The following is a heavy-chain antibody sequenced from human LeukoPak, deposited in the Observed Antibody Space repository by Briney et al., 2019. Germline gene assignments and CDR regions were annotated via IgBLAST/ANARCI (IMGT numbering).Heavy chain of an antibody. V-gene: IGHV2-70*11. D-gene: IGHD6-19*01. Sequence: SGPTLVXPTQTLTLTCTFSGFSLSTSGMCVSWIRQSPGKAQEWLARIDWDDDKYYSTSLKTRLTISKDTSKNQVVLKMTNMDPVDTATYYCALIGSSGWGLFDYWGQGTLVTVSS. J-gene: IGHJ4*02. CDR2: IDWDDDK. CDR1: GFSLSTSGMC. CDR3: ALIGSSGWGLFDY.